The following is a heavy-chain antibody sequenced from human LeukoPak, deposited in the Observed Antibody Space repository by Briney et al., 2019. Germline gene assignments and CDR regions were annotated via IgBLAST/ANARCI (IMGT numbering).Heavy chain of an antibody. V-gene: IGHV4-59*13. J-gene: IGHJ3*01. Sequence: SETLSLTCTVSGGSITSYHWGCIRQPPGKGLELMGCIHYSGGTNYNPSLRSRLTISMDSSKNQFSLTLNSVTAADTAVYYCARLGTTFDAFDLWGQGTMITVSS. CDR3: ARLGTTFDAFDL. CDR2: IHYSGGT. D-gene: IGHD2/OR15-2a*01. CDR1: GGSITSYH.